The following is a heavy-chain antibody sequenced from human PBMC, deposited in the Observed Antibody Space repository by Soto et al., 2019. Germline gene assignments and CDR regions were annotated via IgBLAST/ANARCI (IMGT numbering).Heavy chain of an antibody. CDR3: ARRGGGDYPYYFDY. V-gene: IGHV4-34*01. D-gene: IGHD3-16*01. J-gene: IGHJ4*02. Sequence: PSETLSLTCAVYGGSFSGPYWSWIRQPPGKGLEWIGEIYHSARSNYNPSLKSRVTISVDTSKTQFSLKLNSVTAADTAVYYCARRGGGDYPYYFDYWGQGTLVTVSS. CDR2: IYHSARS. CDR1: GGSFSGPY.